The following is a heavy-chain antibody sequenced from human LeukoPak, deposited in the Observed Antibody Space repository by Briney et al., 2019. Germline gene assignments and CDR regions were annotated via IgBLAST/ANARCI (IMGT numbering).Heavy chain of an antibody. Sequence: PGRSLRLSCAASGFTFSSYAMHWVRQAPGKGLEWVAVISYDGSYKFYADSVKGRFTISRDNSKSTLYLQMNSLRAEDTAVYYCAKDRYSGLNTIDYWGQGTLVTVSS. V-gene: IGHV3-30*04. J-gene: IGHJ4*02. D-gene: IGHD6-13*01. CDR1: GFTFSSYA. CDR2: ISYDGSYK. CDR3: AKDRYSGLNTIDY.